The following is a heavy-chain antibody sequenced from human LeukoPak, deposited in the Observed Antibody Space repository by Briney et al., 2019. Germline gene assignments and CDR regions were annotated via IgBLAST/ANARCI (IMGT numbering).Heavy chain of an antibody. J-gene: IGHJ4*02. CDR2: ISYDGSNK. V-gene: IGHV3-30*18. Sequence: GESLRLSCAASGFTFSSYGMHWVRQAPGKGLEWVAVISYDGSNKYYADSVKGRFTISRDNSKNTLYLQMNSLRAEDTAVYYCAKDIQLWTGAPFDYWGQGTLVTVSS. CDR3: AKDIQLWTGAPFDY. CDR1: GFTFSSYG. D-gene: IGHD5-18*01.